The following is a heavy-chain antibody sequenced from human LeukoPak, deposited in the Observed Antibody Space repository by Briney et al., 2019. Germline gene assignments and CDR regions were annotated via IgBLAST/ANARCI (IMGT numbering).Heavy chain of an antibody. Sequence: PGGSLRLSCAASGFPFSNAWMSWVRQAPGKGLEWVGRVKIETDGGTTDYAAPVKGRFTISRDETKKPLYLQMNSLKTEDTGVYYCTTGPLRIAVRLVFDSWGQGTLVTVSS. CDR1: GFPFSNAW. CDR2: VKIETDGGTT. J-gene: IGHJ4*02. D-gene: IGHD6-6*01. V-gene: IGHV3-15*01. CDR3: TTGPLRIAVRLVFDS.